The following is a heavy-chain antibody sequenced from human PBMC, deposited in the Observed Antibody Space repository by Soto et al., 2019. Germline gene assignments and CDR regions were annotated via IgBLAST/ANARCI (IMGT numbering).Heavy chain of an antibody. Sequence: QVQLVESGGGVVQPGRSLRLSCAASGFTFSSYGMHWVRQAPGKGLEWVAVIWYDGSNKYYADSVKGRFTISRDNSKNTVYLKMTSLRAKDRAVYYCARDSGSGWQEDGYFDYWGQGTLVTVSS. CDR2: IWYDGSNK. CDR3: ARDSGSGWQEDGYFDY. CDR1: GFTFSSYG. D-gene: IGHD6-19*01. J-gene: IGHJ4*02. V-gene: IGHV3-33*01.